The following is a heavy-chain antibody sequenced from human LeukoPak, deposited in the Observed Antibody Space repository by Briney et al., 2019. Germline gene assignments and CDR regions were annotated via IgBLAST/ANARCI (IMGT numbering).Heavy chain of an antibody. V-gene: IGHV3-53*01. D-gene: IGHD6-13*01. CDR3: ARGGAGTIDY. Sequence: GGSLRLSCAASGFTFSSYWMSWVRQAPGKGLEWVSVIYSGGSTYYADSVKGRFTISRDNSKNTLYLQMNSLRAEDTAVYYCARGGAGTIDYWGQGTLVTVSS. CDR2: IYSGGST. J-gene: IGHJ4*02. CDR1: GFTFSSYW.